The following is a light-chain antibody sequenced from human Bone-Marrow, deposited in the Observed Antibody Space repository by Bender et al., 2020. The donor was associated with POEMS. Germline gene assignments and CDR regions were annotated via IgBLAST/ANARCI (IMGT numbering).Light chain of an antibody. CDR3: CSYTGSYSLELL. J-gene: IGLJ2*01. V-gene: IGLV2-23*02. Sequence: QSALTQPASVSGSPGQSITISCTGTSSDVGGYNLVSWYQHRPGKAPKLMIYDVTDRPSGVSSRFSGSKSGNTASLTISGLQAEDEADYYCCSYTGSYSLELLFGGGTKLTVL. CDR1: SSDVGGYNL. CDR2: DVT.